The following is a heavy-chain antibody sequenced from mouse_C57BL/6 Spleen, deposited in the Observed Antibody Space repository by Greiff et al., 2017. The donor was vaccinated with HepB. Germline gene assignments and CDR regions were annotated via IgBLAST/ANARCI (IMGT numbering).Heavy chain of an antibody. CDR1: GFTFSDYG. Sequence: EVKLVESGGGLVKPGGSLKLSCAASGFTFSDYGMHWVRQAPEKGLEWVAYISSGSSTIYYADTVKGRFTISRDNAKNTLFLQMTSLRSEDTAMYYCARGGYYFYYFDYWGQGTTLTVSS. V-gene: IGHV5-17*01. J-gene: IGHJ2*01. CDR2: ISSGSSTI. CDR3: ARGGYYFYYFDY. D-gene: IGHD2-3*01.